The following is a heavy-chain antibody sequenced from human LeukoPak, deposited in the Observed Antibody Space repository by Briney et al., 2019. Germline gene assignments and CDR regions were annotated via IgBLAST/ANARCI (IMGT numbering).Heavy chain of an antibody. CDR1: GYTFTGYY. Sequence: GASVKVSCKASGYTFTGYYMHWVRQAPGQGLEWMGWINPNSGGTNYAQKFQGRVTTTRDTSISTAYMELSRLRSDDTAVYYCARIEGDYYGSGSEFDYWGQGTLVTVSS. CDR3: ARIEGDYYGSGSEFDY. V-gene: IGHV1-2*02. D-gene: IGHD3-10*01. CDR2: INPNSGGT. J-gene: IGHJ4*02.